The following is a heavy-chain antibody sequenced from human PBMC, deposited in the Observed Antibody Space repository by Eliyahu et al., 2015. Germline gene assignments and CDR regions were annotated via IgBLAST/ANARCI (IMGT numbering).Heavy chain of an antibody. CDR2: IYYSGST. D-gene: IGHD2/OR15-2a*01. CDR3: ARHPPATVYDMDY. CDR1: GGSISSSSYY. Sequence: QLQLQESGPGLVKPSETLSLTCTVSGGSISSSSYYWGWIRQPPGKGLEWIGSIYYSGSTYYNPSLKSRVTISVDTSKNQFSLKLSSVTAADTAVYYCARHPPATVYDMDYWGQGTLVTVSS. V-gene: IGHV4-39*01. J-gene: IGHJ4*02.